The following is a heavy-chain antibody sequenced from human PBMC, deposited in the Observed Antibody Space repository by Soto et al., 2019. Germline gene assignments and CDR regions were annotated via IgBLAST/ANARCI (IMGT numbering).Heavy chain of an antibody. J-gene: IGHJ5*02. CDR3: ARRYSSGWHYWFDP. V-gene: IGHV1-8*01. CDR2: VNPNSGDT. D-gene: IGHD6-25*01. Sequence: QVQLVQSGAEVKKPGASVKVSCKASGYTFTTYDINWVRQATGQGLEWMGWVNPNSGDTRYAQKVQGRITMTWDTSKNTAYMELTTLRSEDTAVYYCARRYSSGWHYWFDPWGQGSMVTVSS. CDR1: GYTFTTYD.